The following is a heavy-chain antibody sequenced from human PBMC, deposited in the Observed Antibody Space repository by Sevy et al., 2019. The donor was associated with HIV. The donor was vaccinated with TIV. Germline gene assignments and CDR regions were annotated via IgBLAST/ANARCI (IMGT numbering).Heavy chain of an antibody. V-gene: IGHV3-7*01. D-gene: IGHD6-6*01. Sequence: GGSLRLSCAASGFTFSTYWMNWVRQAPGKGLEWVANIKQDGSGKNYVDSVKGRFTISRDNARNSLFLELNSLKVEETAVYYCVTDLFSSSSADVFDIWGQGTMVTVSS. CDR2: IKQDGSGK. CDR1: GFTFSTYW. CDR3: VTDLFSSSSADVFDI. J-gene: IGHJ3*02.